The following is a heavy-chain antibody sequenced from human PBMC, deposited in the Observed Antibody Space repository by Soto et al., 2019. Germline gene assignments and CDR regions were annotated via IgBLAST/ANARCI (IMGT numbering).Heavy chain of an antibody. CDR1: GFTFSTFA. V-gene: IGHV3-23*01. Sequence: PGGSLRPSCAASGFTFSTFAMSWVHQAPGKGLEWVSAISGSGGSTYYADSVKGRFTTSRDNSKNTLYLQMNSLRAEDTAVYYCAKPRSSSWFYFDYWGQGTLVTVSS. D-gene: IGHD6-13*01. J-gene: IGHJ4*02. CDR3: AKPRSSSWFYFDY. CDR2: ISGSGGST.